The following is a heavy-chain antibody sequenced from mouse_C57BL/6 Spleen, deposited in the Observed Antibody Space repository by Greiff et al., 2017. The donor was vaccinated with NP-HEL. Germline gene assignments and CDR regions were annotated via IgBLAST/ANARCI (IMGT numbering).Heavy chain of an antibody. Sequence: VQLQQSVAELVRPGASVKLSCTASGFNFKNTYMHWVKQRPEQGLEWIGRIDPANGNTKYAPKFQGKATITADTSSNTAYLQLSSLTSEDTAIYYCAGGYYERAWFDYWGQGTLVTVSA. CDR1: GFNFKNTY. D-gene: IGHD2-3*01. CDR2: IDPANGNT. CDR3: AGGYYERAWFDY. J-gene: IGHJ3*01. V-gene: IGHV14-3*01.